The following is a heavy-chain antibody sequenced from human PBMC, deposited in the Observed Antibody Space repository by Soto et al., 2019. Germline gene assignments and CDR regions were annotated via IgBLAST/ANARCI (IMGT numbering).Heavy chain of an antibody. V-gene: IGHV3-66*01. Sequence: EVHLVESGGGLVQPGGSLRLSCAASGFIVSSNSMSWVRQAPGKGLEWVSLIYSGGNTFYADSVKGRFTISRDNSKNTLYLQMNSLRAEDTAIYYCARNPLSSSWYFSPWVQGTLVTVSS. CDR3: ARNPLSSSWYFSP. CDR1: GFIVSSNS. D-gene: IGHD6-13*01. J-gene: IGHJ5*02. CDR2: IYSGGNT.